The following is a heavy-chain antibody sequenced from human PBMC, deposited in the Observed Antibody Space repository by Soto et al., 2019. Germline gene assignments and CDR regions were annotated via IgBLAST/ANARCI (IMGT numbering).Heavy chain of an antibody. D-gene: IGHD3-10*01. J-gene: IGHJ6*03. Sequence: PSETLSLTCAVYGGSLSGYYWSWIRQPPGKGLEWIGEINHSGSTNYNPSLKSRVTISVDTSKNQFSLKLGSVTAADTAVYYCARGYYYGSGSGVYYYYYMDVWGKGTTVTVSS. CDR3: ARGYYYGSGSGVYYYYYMDV. V-gene: IGHV4-34*01. CDR1: GGSLSGYY. CDR2: INHSGST.